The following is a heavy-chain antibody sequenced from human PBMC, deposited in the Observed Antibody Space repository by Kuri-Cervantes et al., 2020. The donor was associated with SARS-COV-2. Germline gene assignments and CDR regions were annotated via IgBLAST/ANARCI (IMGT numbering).Heavy chain of an antibody. J-gene: IGHJ6*02. Sequence: SVQNTCNASGYTSTGYYMHWVRQAPGQGLEWMGWINPNSGGTNYAQKFQGRVTMTRDTSISTADMELSRLRSDDTAVYYCARDLPTGDRDYYGMDVWGQGTTVTVSS. CDR3: ARDLPTGDRDYYGMDV. V-gene: IGHV1-2*02. CDR1: GYTSTGYY. CDR2: INPNSGGT. D-gene: IGHD7-27*01.